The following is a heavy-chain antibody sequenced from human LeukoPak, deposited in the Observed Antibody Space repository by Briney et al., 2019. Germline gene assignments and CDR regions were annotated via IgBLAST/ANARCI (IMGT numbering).Heavy chain of an antibody. V-gene: IGHV3-23*01. CDR1: GFTIRNYA. D-gene: IGHD1-26*01. CDR2: IRESSGDT. CDR3: ARDWYSGSQGY. J-gene: IGHJ4*02. Sequence: PGESLRLSCAAYGFTIRNYAMNWVSHAQGKGMEWVSTIRESSGDTYYEDSVKGRFTISRDIYKNTVYLQMNSLRDEDTGVYYCARDWYSGSQGYWGQGTLVTVSS.